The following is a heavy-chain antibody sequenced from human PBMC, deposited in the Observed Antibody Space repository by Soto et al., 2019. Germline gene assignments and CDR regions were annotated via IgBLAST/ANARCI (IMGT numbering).Heavy chain of an antibody. CDR3: ARESTVTQLFDY. CDR1: GGSISSYY. V-gene: IGHV4-59*01. D-gene: IGHD4-17*01. J-gene: IGHJ4*02. CDR2: IYYSGST. Sequence: SGTLSLTCTVSGGSISSYYWSWIRQPPGKGLEWIGYIYYSGSTNYNPSLKSRVTISVDTSKNQFSLKLSSVTAADTAVYYCARESTVTQLFDYWGQGTLVTVS.